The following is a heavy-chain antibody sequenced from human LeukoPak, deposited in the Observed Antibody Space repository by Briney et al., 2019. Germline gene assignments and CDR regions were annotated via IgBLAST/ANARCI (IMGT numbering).Heavy chain of an antibody. Sequence: GASVKVSCKASGYTFTSYGISWVRQAPGQGLEWMGWISAYNGNTNYAQKLQGRVTMTTDTSTSTAHMELRSLRSDDTAVYYCARDLPIAAGNNWFDPWGQGTLVTVSS. D-gene: IGHD6-13*01. V-gene: IGHV1-18*01. CDR2: ISAYNGNT. J-gene: IGHJ5*02. CDR3: ARDLPIAAGNNWFDP. CDR1: GYTFTSYG.